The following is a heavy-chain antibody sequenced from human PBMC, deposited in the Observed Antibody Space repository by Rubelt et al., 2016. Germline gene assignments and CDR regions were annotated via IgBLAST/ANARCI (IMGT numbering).Heavy chain of an antibody. D-gene: IGHD6-6*01. CDR3: ARDRSSSDY. CDR1: GYTFINYG. Sequence: QVHLVQSGAEVKKPGASVKVSCKASGYTFINYGISWVRQAPGQGLEWMGWISPYTGNTNYGQNFQGRVTMTTETSTSTVYMELRSLRSDDTAVYDCARDRSSSDYWGQGTLVTVSS. V-gene: IGHV1-18*01. CDR2: ISPYTGNT. J-gene: IGHJ4*02.